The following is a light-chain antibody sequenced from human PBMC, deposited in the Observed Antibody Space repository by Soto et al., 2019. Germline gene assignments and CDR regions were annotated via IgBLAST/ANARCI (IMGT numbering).Light chain of an antibody. CDR3: QQYQSYWP. Sequence: DIQMTQSPSTLSASVGDRVSITCRASQSISRQLAWYQQKPGKAPNLLIYQASNLETGVPSRVTGSGSGTAFPLTISSLQPDHLATYSCQQYQSYWPFGQGTKVEVK. CDR1: QSISRQ. CDR2: QAS. J-gene: IGKJ1*01. V-gene: IGKV1-5*03.